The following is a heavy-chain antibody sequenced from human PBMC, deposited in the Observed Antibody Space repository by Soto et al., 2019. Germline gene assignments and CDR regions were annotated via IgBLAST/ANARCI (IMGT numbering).Heavy chain of an antibody. CDR1: GFTVSSNY. CDR3: ASQTKDYFDY. Sequence: GGSLRLSCAASGFTVSSNYMSWVRQAPGKGLEWVSVIYSGGSTYYAVSVKGRFTISRDNSKNTLYLQMNSLRAEDTAVYYCASQTKDYFDYWGQGTLVTVSS. D-gene: IGHD2-8*01. CDR2: IYSGGST. J-gene: IGHJ4*02. V-gene: IGHV3-66*02.